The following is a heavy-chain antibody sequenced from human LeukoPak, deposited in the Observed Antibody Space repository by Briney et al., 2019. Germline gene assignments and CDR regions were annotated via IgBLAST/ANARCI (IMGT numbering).Heavy chain of an antibody. V-gene: IGHV1-2*02. J-gene: IGHJ6*03. D-gene: IGHD6-13*01. CDR1: GYTLTGYY. Sequence: ASVKVSCKASGYTLTGYYMHWVRQAPGQGLEWMGWINPNSGGTNYAQKFQGRVTMTRDTSISTAYMELTRLRSDDTAVYYCARMSSSWYTAYYYYMDVWGKGTTVTVSS. CDR3: ARMSSSWYTAYYYYMDV. CDR2: INPNSGGT.